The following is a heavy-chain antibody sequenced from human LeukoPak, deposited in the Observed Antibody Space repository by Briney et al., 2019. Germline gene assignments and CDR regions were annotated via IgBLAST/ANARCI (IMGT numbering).Heavy chain of an antibody. CDR1: GFVVSTNY. D-gene: IGHD5-24*01. CDR3: AMDSAWLPLKFDY. Sequence: QSGGSLRLSCAASGFVVSTNYMSWVRQAPGKGLEWVSVLYSGGSTYYTDSVKGRFTISRDNSNNTLYLQMNNLRAKDTAVYYCAMDSAWLPLKFDYWGPGTLVAVST. J-gene: IGHJ4*02. CDR2: LYSGGST. V-gene: IGHV3-66*01.